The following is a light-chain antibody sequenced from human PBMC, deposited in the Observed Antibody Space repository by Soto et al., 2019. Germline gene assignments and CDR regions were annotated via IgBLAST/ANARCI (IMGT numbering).Light chain of an antibody. J-gene: IGKJ4*01. CDR3: QQYHDWPLT. CDR2: DVS. V-gene: IGKV3D-15*01. CDR1: QSVSSN. Sequence: EIVMTQSPATLSVSPGERATLSCRASQSVSSNFAWYQQRPDQAPRLLIYDVSTRATGVPTKFSGSGSGTEFTLTISSQQSEDFAVYYCQQYHDWPLTFSGGTRVRIK.